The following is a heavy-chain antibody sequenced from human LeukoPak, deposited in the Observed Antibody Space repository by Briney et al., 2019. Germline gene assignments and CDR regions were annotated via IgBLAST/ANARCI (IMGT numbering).Heavy chain of an antibody. CDR3: ARKSYVWGSYRPDDALDI. D-gene: IGHD3-16*02. CDR2: ISAHNGNT. J-gene: IGHJ3*02. CDR1: GYTFIRYG. V-gene: IGHV1-18*01. Sequence: ASVRVSCKASGYTFIRYGISWGRQAPGQGLEWMGWISAHNGNTNYAQKLQGRVTMTTDTSTSTAYMELRSLRSDDTAIYYCARKSYVWGSYRPDDALDIWGQGTMVTVSS.